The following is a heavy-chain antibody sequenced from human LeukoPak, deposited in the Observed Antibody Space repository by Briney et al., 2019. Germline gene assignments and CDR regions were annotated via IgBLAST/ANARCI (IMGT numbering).Heavy chain of an antibody. CDR3: ARGRGKFDY. Sequence: SVKVSCKASGGTFSSLTINWVRQAPGQGLEWMGGTIPIFGTANYAQKFQGRVTITADKSTSTAYMELSSLRSEDTAVYYCARGRGKFDYWGQGTLVTVSS. D-gene: IGHD3-16*01. CDR2: TIPIFGTA. J-gene: IGHJ4*02. CDR1: GGTFSSLT. V-gene: IGHV1-69*06.